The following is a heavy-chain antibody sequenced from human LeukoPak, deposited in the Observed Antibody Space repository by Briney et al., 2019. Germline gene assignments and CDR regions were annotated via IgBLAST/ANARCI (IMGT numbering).Heavy chain of an antibody. CDR2: ISAYNGNT. CDR3: ARDSAAYSSGWYAGGDYYYGMDV. J-gene: IGHJ6*04. CDR1: GYTFTSYG. Sequence: ASVKVSCKASGYTFTSYGISWVRQAPGQGLEGMGWISAYNGNTNYAQKLQGRVTTTTDTSTSTAYMELRSLRSDDTAVYYCARDSAAYSSGWYAGGDYYYGMDVWGKGTTVTVSS. V-gene: IGHV1-18*04. D-gene: IGHD6-19*01.